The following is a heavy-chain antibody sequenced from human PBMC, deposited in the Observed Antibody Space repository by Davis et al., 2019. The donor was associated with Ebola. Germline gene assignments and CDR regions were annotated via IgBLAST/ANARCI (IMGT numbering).Heavy chain of an antibody. V-gene: IGHV4-39*07. J-gene: IGHJ5*02. Sequence: PSETLSLTCTVSGGSISSGSYYWSWIRQPPGKGLEWIGSIYHSGSTYYNPSLKSRVTISVDTSKNQFSLKLSSVTAADTAVYYCARDKGQQLPAGWFDPWGQGTLVTVSS. CDR3: ARDKGQQLPAGWFDP. D-gene: IGHD6-13*01. CDR2: IYHSGST. CDR1: GGSISSGSYY.